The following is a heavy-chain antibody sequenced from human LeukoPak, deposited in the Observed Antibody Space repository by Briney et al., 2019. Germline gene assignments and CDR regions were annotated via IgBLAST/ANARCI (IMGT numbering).Heavy chain of an antibody. D-gene: IGHD5-18*01. V-gene: IGHV3-23*01. CDR2: ISGSGGST. J-gene: IGHJ2*01. Sequence: GGSLRLSCAASGFTFSSYAMSWVRQAPGKGLEWVSAISGSGGSTYYADSVKGRFTISRDHARNSLSLQMNSLRAEDTALYFCARESGDSYGYWYIDLWGRGTLVTVSS. CDR3: ARESGDSYGYWYIDL. CDR1: GFTFSSYA.